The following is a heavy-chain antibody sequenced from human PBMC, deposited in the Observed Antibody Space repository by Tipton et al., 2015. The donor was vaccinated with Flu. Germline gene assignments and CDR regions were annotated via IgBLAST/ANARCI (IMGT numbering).Heavy chain of an antibody. J-gene: IGHJ4*02. CDR1: GFAVSSNY. CDR3: ARGPSAWSDYFKY. Sequence: QLVQSGGGLIQPGGSLRLSCAASGFAVSSNYMSWVRQAPGKGLEWVSVIYSGGSTYYADSVKGRLTISRDNSKNTLYLQMNRLRGDDTAVYYCARGPSAWSDYFKYWGQGTLVTVAS. V-gene: IGHV3-53*01. D-gene: IGHD6-19*01. CDR2: IYSGGST.